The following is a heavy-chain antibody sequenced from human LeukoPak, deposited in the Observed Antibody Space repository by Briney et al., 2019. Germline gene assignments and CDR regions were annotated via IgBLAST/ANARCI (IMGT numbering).Heavy chain of an antibody. Sequence: SETLSLTCTVSGGSISSYYWSWIRQPPGKGLEWIGYIYYSGSTNYNPSLKSRVTISVDTSKNQFSLKLSSVTAADTAVYYCARQGPGGYYYYMDVWGKGTTVTVSS. J-gene: IGHJ6*03. CDR2: IYYSGST. V-gene: IGHV4-59*08. D-gene: IGHD3-10*01. CDR3: ARQGPGGYYYYMDV. CDR1: GGSISSYY.